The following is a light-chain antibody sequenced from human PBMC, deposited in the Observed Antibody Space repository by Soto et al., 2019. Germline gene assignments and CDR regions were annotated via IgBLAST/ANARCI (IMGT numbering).Light chain of an antibody. V-gene: IGKV1D-12*01. Sequence: DIQMTQSPSSVSASVGERVTITCRASQGVSTWLAWYQQKPGKAPNLLIYTASSLQSGVPSRFSGGGSGTDFTLTISSLQPEDFATYYCQKTTTFPLTFGGGTKVEIK. CDR2: TAS. J-gene: IGKJ4*01. CDR3: QKTTTFPLT. CDR1: QGVSTW.